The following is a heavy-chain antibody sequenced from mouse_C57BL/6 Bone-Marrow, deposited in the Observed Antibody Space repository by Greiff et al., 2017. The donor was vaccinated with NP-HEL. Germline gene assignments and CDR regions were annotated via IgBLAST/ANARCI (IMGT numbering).Heavy chain of an antibody. V-gene: IGHV5-6*01. CDR3: ARHRNSSGYVAWFAY. D-gene: IGHD3-2*02. Sequence: EVKVVESGGDLVKPGGSLKLSCAASGFTFSSYGMSWVRQTPDKRLEWVATISSGGGYTYYPDSVKGRVTISRDNAKNTLYLQMSSLKSEDTAMYYCARHRNSSGYVAWFAYWGQGTLVTVSA. CDR2: ISSGGGYT. CDR1: GFTFSSYG. J-gene: IGHJ3*01.